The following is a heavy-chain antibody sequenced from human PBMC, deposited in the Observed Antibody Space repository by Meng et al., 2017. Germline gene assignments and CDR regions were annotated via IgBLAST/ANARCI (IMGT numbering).Heavy chain of an antibody. D-gene: IGHD6-19*01. Sequence: VQLQESGPGLVKPSQTLSLTCTVSGGSISSGGYYWSWIRQHPGKGLEWIGYIYYSGSTYYNPSPKSRVTISVDTSKNQFSLKLSSVTAADTAVYYCARDQGGSGSFGFAFDIWGQGTMVTVSS. CDR3: ARDQGGSGSFGFAFDI. J-gene: IGHJ3*02. CDR2: IYYSGST. CDR1: GGSISSGGYY. V-gene: IGHV4-31*03.